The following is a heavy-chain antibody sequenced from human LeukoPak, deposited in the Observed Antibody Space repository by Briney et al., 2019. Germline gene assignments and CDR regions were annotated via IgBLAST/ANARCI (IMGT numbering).Heavy chain of an antibody. Sequence: PGGSLRLSCAASGFTFSSHDMHWVRQPTGKGLEWVSVIGTAGNTYYTDSVKGRFTISRENAKNSLYLQMDNLRAEDTAVYSCARSKSYSSGWTDFDCWGQGTLVTVSS. CDR3: ARSKSYSSGWTDFDC. J-gene: IGHJ4*02. D-gene: IGHD6-19*01. CDR1: GFTFSSHD. CDR2: IGTAGNT. V-gene: IGHV3-13*01.